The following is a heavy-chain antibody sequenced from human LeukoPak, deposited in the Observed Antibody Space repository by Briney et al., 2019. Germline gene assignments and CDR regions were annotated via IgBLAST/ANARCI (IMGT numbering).Heavy chain of an antibody. D-gene: IGHD2-2*01. Sequence: TSETLSLTCTVSGGSISSYYWSWIRQPPGKGLEWIGYIYYSGSTNYNPSLKSRVTISVDTSKNQFSLKLSSVTAADTAVYCCARGFIVVVPAAINPYYGMDVWGQGTTVTVSS. CDR2: IYYSGST. CDR1: GGSISSYY. V-gene: IGHV4-59*12. J-gene: IGHJ6*02. CDR3: ARGFIVVVPAAINPYYGMDV.